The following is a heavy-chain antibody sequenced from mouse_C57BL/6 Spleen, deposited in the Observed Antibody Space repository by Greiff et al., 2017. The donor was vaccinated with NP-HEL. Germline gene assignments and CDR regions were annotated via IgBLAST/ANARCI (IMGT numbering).Heavy chain of an antibody. J-gene: IGHJ2*01. CDR2: IYPGDGDT. CDR3: AREGGRGD. Sequence: QVQLQQSGPELVKPGASVKISCKASGYAFSSSWMNWVKQRPGKGLEWIGRIYPGDGDTNYNGKFKGKATLTADKSSSTAYIKLSSLASEDSAVYFCAREGGRGDWGKGTTLTVSS. V-gene: IGHV1-82*01. CDR1: GYAFSSSW.